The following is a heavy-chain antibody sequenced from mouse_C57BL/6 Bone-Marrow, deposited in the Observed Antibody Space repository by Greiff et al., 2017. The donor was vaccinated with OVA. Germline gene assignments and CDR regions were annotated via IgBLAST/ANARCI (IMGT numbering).Heavy chain of an antibody. CDR3: TRDEATGYFDY. Sequence: EVQRVESGEGLVKPGGSLKLSCAASGFTFSSYAMSWVRQTPEKRLEWVAYISSGGDCIYYADTVKGRFTISRDNARNTLYLQMSSLKSEDTAMYYCTRDEATGYFDYWGQGTTLTVSS. CDR2: ISSGGDCI. V-gene: IGHV5-9-1*02. CDR1: GFTFSSYA. J-gene: IGHJ2*01. D-gene: IGHD3-2*02.